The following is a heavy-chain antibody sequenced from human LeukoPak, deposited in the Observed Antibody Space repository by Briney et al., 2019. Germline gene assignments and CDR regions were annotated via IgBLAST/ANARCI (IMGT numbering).Heavy chain of an antibody. CDR3: ARVGGSSWDLQIDFRH. J-gene: IGHJ1*01. Sequence: SVKVSCKASGGTFSSYAISWVRQAPGQGLEWMGGIIPIFGTANYAQKFQGRVTITADESTSTAYMELSSLRSEDTAVYYCARVGGSSWDLQIDFRHWGQGTLVTVSS. V-gene: IGHV1-69*13. D-gene: IGHD6-13*01. CDR1: GGTFSSYA. CDR2: IIPIFGTA.